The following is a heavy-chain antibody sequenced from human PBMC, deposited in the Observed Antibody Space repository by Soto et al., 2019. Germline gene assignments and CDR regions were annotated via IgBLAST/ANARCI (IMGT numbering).Heavy chain of an antibody. J-gene: IGHJ4*02. Sequence: SETLSLTCTVSGGSISSGDYYWGWIRQPPGKGLEWIGYIYYSGSTYYNPSLKSRVTISVDTSKNQFSLKLSSVTAADSAVYYCARVGGFGATTIDYWGQGTLVTSPQ. CDR2: IYYSGST. D-gene: IGHD3-10*01. V-gene: IGHV4-30-4*01. CDR1: GGSISSGDYY. CDR3: ARVGGFGATTIDY.